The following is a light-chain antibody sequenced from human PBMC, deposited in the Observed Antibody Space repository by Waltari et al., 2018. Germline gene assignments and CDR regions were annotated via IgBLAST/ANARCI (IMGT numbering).Light chain of an antibody. CDR1: SSDVGGHNF. J-gene: IGLJ1*01. V-gene: IGLV2-14*03. Sequence: QSALTQPASVSGSPGQAITIPCTGTSSDVGGHNFVSWYQQHPGKAPKLMIHDVSNRPSGVSSRFSGSKSGNTASLTISGLQAEDEADYYCSSYSSSFTPYVFGTGTRVSVL. CDR2: DVS. CDR3: SSYSSSFTPYV.